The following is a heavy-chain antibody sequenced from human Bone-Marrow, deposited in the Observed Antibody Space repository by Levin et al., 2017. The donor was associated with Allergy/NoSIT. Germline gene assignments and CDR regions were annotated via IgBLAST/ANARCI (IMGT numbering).Heavy chain of an antibody. D-gene: IGHD6-19*01. CDR2: IYYSGST. Sequence: PGGSLRLSCTVSGGSISSYYWSWIRQPPGKGLEWIGYIYYSGSTNYNPSLKSRVTISVDTSKNQFSLKLSSVTAADTAVYYCARADGAVAYGYEYFQHWGQGTLVTVSS. V-gene: IGHV4-59*01. CDR3: ARADGAVAYGYEYFQH. J-gene: IGHJ1*01. CDR1: GGSISSYY.